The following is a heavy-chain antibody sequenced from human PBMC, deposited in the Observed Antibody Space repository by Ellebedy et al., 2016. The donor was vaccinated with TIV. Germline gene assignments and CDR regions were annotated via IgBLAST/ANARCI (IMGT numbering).Heavy chain of an antibody. CDR1: GFTFSHYS. D-gene: IGHD3-10*01. CDR2: ISGGSRTI. CDR3: ARDRRGAERPDRFDP. V-gene: IGHV3-48*01. Sequence: GESLKISXAASGFTFSHYSMNWVRQAPGKGLEWISYISGGSRTIYHADSVKGRFTISRDNAKNSLYLQMNSLSTEDTAVYYCARDRRGAERPDRFDPWGQGTLVTVSS. J-gene: IGHJ5*02.